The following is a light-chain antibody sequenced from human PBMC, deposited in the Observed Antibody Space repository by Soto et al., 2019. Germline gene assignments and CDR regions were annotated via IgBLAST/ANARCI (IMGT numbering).Light chain of an antibody. CDR1: NIGIKA. CDR2: DDG. CDR3: QVWDSGTDHPV. Sequence: SYELTQPPSLSVAPGQTARMTCGGINIGIKAVHWCQQRPGQAPVLVVHDDGDRPSGIPDRFSGSNSGNTATLTITRVEAGDEADYYCQVWDSGTDHPVFGGGTKLTVL. V-gene: IGLV3-21*02. J-gene: IGLJ3*02.